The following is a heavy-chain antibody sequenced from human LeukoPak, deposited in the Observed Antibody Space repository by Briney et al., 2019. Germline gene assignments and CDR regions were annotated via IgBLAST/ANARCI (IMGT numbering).Heavy chain of an antibody. D-gene: IGHD3-16*01. CDR2: ISSSGSTI. J-gene: IGHJ6*02. V-gene: IGHV3-11*01. CDR1: GFTFSDYY. Sequence: GGSLRLSCAASGFTFSDYYMSWVRQAPGKGLEGVSYISSSGSTIYYADSVKGRFTISRDNAKNSLYLQMNSLRAEDTAVYYCAPAFGVPYYYGMDVWGQGTTVTVSS. CDR3: APAFGVPYYYGMDV.